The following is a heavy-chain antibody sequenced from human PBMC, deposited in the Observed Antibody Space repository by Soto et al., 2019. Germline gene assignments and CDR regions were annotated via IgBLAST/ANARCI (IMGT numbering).Heavy chain of an antibody. V-gene: IGHV4-39*01. D-gene: IGHD3-22*01. CDR2: IYYSGST. Sequence: XTLSLNCTVSGGSLSSSSYYWGWIRQPPGKGLEWIGSIYYSGSTYYNPSLKSRVTISVDTSKNQFSLKLSSVTAADTAVYYCARRTYYYDSSGYPTDYFDYWGQGTLGTVS. J-gene: IGHJ4*02. CDR3: ARRTYYYDSSGYPTDYFDY. CDR1: GGSLSSSSYY.